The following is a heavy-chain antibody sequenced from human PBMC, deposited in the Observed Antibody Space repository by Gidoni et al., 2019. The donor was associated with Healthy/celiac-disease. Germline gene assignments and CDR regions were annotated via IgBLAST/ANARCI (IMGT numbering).Heavy chain of an antibody. CDR1: GYTFTSYG. CDR3: ARAADFWSGWDENWCDP. J-gene: IGHJ5*02. CDR2: ISAYNGNT. V-gene: IGHV1-18*01. Sequence: VPLVQSGAEVKKPGASVTVSCKASGYTFTSYGISWVRQAPGQGLEWMGWISAYNGNTNYAQKLQGRGTMTTDTATSTADMELRSLRADDTAGDYWARAADFWSGWDENWCDPWGQGTLVTVSS. D-gene: IGHD3-3*01.